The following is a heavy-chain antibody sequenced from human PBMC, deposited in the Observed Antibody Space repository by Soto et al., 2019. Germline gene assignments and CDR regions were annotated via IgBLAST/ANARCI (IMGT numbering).Heavy chain of an antibody. D-gene: IGHD3-10*01. CDR2: IYYSGNI. CDR3: ARLTDCGSGSSCLGSDNMDTDAFDI. Sequence: QLQLQESGPGLVKPSETLSITCTVSGGSISSDIHYWGWIRQPPGKGLEWIGTIYYSGNIYNNPSLRSRVTISMDTSKNQFSLRLTSVTAADTAVYYCARLTDCGSGSSCLGSDNMDTDAFDIWGQGTMVTVS. V-gene: IGHV4-39*01. J-gene: IGHJ3*02. CDR1: GGSISSDIHY.